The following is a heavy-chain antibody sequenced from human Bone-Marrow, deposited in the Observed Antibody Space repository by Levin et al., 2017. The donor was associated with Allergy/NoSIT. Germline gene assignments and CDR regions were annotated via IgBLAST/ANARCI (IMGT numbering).Heavy chain of an antibody. Sequence: PGGSLRLSCVASGFTFSDYGVNWVRQAPGKGLEWVALLWNDGSKTCYPDSVKGRFTISRDNSKNTLYLQMNSLRVEDTAVYYCVRDAETSGHFSWFDSWGQGTLVTVSS. CDR1: GFTFSDYG. D-gene: IGHD3-22*01. CDR3: VRDAETSGHFSWFDS. J-gene: IGHJ5*01. CDR2: LWNDGSKT. V-gene: IGHV3-33*01.